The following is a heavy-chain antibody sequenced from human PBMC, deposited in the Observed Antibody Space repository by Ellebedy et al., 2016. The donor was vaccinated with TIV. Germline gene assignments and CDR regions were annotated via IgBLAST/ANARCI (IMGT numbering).Heavy chain of an antibody. CDR1: AHTFSDYS. CDR2: INPHSGDT. Sequence: AASVKVSCNSSAHTFSDYSLHWLRQAPGQGLEWMGWINPHSGDTYYAQNFQGRVTMTSDTSITTAYMEVSGLRPDDTAVYYCARYRGVDGLDYWGQGTLVIVSS. J-gene: IGHJ4*02. CDR3: ARYRGVDGLDY. V-gene: IGHV1-2*02. D-gene: IGHD3-10*01.